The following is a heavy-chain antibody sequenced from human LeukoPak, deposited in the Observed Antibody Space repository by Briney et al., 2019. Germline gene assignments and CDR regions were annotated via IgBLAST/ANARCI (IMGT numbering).Heavy chain of an antibody. CDR3: ARLEVAGINDY. CDR1: GGSISSSSYY. Sequence: PSETLSLTCTVSGGSISSSSYYWGWIRQPPGKGLEWIGSIYYSGSTYYNPSLKSRVTISVDTSKNQFSLKLSSVTAADTAVYYCARLEVAGINDYWGQGTLVTVSS. J-gene: IGHJ4*02. V-gene: IGHV4-39*01. CDR2: IYYSGST. D-gene: IGHD6-19*01.